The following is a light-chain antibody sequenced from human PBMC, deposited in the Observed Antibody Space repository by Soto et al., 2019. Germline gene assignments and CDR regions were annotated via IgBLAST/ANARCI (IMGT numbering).Light chain of an antibody. Sequence: EIVLTQSPATLSLSPGERATLSCKASQSVSSYLAWYQQRPGQAPRLLIYDASNRATGIPTRFSGSGSGTDFTLTMSSLEPEDFAVYYWQQRSNWLIFGGGTKVEIK. V-gene: IGKV3-11*01. CDR3: QQRSNWLI. CDR1: QSVSSY. J-gene: IGKJ4*01. CDR2: DAS.